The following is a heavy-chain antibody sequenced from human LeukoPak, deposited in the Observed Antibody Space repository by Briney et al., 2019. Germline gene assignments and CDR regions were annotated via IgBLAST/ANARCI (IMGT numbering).Heavy chain of an antibody. V-gene: IGHV3-23*01. CDR1: GFTFSSYA. D-gene: IGHD2-21*02. CDR3: ASPSGVVVTAPDY. Sequence: PGGSLRLSCAASGFTFSSYAMSWVRQAPGKGLEWVSAISGSGGSTYHADSVKGRFTISRDNSKNTLYLQMSSLRAEDTAVYYCASPSGVVVTAPDYWGQGTLVTVSS. CDR2: ISGSGGST. J-gene: IGHJ4*02.